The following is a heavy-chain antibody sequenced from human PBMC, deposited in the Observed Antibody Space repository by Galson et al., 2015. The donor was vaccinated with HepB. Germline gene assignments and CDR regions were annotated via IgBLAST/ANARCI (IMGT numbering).Heavy chain of an antibody. CDR1: GFTFSTYW. J-gene: IGHJ4*02. CDR3: ARARIAVAGFDY. CDR2: TNSDGSST. D-gene: IGHD6-19*01. V-gene: IGHV3-74*01. Sequence: SLRLSCAASGFTFSTYWMHWVRQAPGKGLVWVSRTNSDGSSTTYAGSVKGRFTISRDNAKNTLYLQMNSLRAEDTAVYYCARARIAVAGFDYWGQGTLVTVSS.